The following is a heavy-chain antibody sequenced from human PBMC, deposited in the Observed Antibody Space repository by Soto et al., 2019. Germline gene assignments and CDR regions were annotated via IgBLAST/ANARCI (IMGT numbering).Heavy chain of an antibody. J-gene: IGHJ4*02. V-gene: IGHV3-30-3*01. Sequence: QVQLVESGGGVVQPGTSLRLSCAASGFTFSSYTLHWVRQAPGKGLEWVAVISFDGSNEYYADSVKGRFTISRDNSKNTLFLQMNSLRTEDTAVYYCARGPRRAVAGRWSYWGQGTLVTVSS. CDR3: ARGPRRAVAGRWSY. D-gene: IGHD6-19*01. CDR1: GFTFSSYT. CDR2: ISFDGSNE.